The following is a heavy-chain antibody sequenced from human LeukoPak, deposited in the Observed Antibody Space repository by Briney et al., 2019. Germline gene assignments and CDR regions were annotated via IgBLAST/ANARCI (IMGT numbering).Heavy chain of an antibody. Sequence: GGSLRLTCAASGFTFSTYAMNWVRQAPGKGLEWVSLVGGDGGETRYADSVKGRFTISRDNPKNTLSLQMNSLRADDTAIYYCAKKGGSLTREGHNFDALDIWGQGTMVTVSS. CDR2: VGGDGGET. D-gene: IGHD2-2*01. J-gene: IGHJ3*02. CDR3: AKKGGSLTREGHNFDALDI. CDR1: GFTFSTYA. V-gene: IGHV3-23*01.